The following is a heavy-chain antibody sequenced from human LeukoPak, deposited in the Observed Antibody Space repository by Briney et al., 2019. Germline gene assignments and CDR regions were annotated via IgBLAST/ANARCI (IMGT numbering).Heavy chain of an antibody. CDR2: INSDGSST. J-gene: IGHJ4*02. Sequence: GGSLGLSCAASGFTFSSYWMHWVRQAPGKGLVWVSRINSDGSSTSYADSVKGRFTISRDNAKNTLYLQMNSLRAEDTAVYYCARAKIGYCSSTSCPSHFDYWGQGTLVTVSS. CDR3: ARAKIGYCSSTSCPSHFDY. V-gene: IGHV3-74*01. CDR1: GFTFSSYW. D-gene: IGHD2-2*01.